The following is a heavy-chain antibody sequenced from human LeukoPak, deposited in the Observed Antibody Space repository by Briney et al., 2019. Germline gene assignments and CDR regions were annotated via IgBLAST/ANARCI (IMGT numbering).Heavy chain of an antibody. J-gene: IGHJ4*02. V-gene: IGHV3-23*01. CDR2: ISGSGGST. CDR1: GFTFSRYG. Sequence: GGSLRLSCAASGFTFSRYGMSWVRQAPGKGLEWVSAISGSGGSTYYADSVKGRFTISRDNSKNTLYLQINSLRAEDTAVYYCAKDHLPGIVVADRDYWGQGTLVTVSS. D-gene: IGHD6-19*01. CDR3: AKDHLPGIVVADRDY.